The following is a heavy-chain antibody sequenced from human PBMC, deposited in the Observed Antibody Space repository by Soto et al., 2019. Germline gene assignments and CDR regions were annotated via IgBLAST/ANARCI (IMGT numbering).Heavy chain of an antibody. Sequence: QVQLVESGGGVVQPGRSLRLSCAASGFTFSSYAMHWVRQAPGKGLEWVAVISYDGSNKYYADSVKGRFTISRDNSKNTLYLQMNSLRAEDTAVYYCARDSEMWWLRYYYGMDVW. V-gene: IGHV3-30-3*01. D-gene: IGHD5-12*01. CDR3: ARDSEMWWLRYYYGMDV. J-gene: IGHJ6*01. CDR2: ISYDGSNK. CDR1: GFTFSSYA.